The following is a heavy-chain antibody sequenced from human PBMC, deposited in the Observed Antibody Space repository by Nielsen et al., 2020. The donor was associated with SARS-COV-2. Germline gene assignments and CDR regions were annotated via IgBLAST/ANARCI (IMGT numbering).Heavy chain of an antibody. V-gene: IGHV4-31*02. Sequence: SCSVSGDSIRNSRYYWTWVRQLPGRGPEWIGNIHYTGSANYSPSLKSRLSMSLEASRNQFSLSVKSMTAADSAEYYCVRDTLSHGLDVWGQGITVTVSS. J-gene: IGHJ6*02. CDR2: IHYTGSA. D-gene: IGHD2/OR15-2a*01. CDR1: GDSIRNSRYY. CDR3: VRDTLSHGLDV.